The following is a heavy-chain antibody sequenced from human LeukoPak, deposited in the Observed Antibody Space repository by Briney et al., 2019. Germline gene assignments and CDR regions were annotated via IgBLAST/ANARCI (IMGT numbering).Heavy chain of an antibody. CDR2: ISGSGGST. Sequence: PGGSLRLSCAASGFTFSSYAMSWVRQAPGKGLEWVSAISGSGGSTYYADSVKGRFTISRDNSKNTLYLQMNSLRAEDTAIYYCVRDGDSSSWNFDYWGQGTLVTVSS. J-gene: IGHJ4*02. V-gene: IGHV3-23*01. D-gene: IGHD6-13*01. CDR3: VRDGDSSSWNFDY. CDR1: GFTFSSYA.